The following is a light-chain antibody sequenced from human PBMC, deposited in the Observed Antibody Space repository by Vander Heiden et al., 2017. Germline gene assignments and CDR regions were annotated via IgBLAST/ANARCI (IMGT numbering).Light chain of an antibody. Sequence: EILMTQSPATLPVSPGERAALSCRASRSVSSNFAWYQQKPGQAPRLLIYGASTRATGITARFSSIGSGTEFTLTISSRQSEDFAVYYCQQHNNWPPLTFGPGTQLEIK. J-gene: IGKJ5*01. CDR2: GAS. V-gene: IGKV3-15*01. CDR3: QQHNNWPPLT. CDR1: RSVSSN.